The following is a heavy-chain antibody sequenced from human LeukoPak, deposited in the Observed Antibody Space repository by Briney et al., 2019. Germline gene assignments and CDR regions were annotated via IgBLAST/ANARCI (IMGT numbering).Heavy chain of an antibody. CDR1: GGSISTYY. D-gene: IGHD6-19*01. J-gene: IGHJ5*02. CDR3: AREEYSSGWSRGFDP. CDR2: IYYSGSS. Sequence: PSETLSLTCTVSGGSISTYYWSWIRQPPGKGLEWIGYIYYSGSSNYNPSLKSRVTISGDTSKNQFSLKLSSVTAADTAVYYCAREEYSSGWSRGFDPWGQGTLVTVSS. V-gene: IGHV4-59*01.